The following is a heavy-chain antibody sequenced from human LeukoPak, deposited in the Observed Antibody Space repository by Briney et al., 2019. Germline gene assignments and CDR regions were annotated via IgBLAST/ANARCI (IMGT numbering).Heavy chain of an antibody. CDR3: ARREAAGTDY. V-gene: IGHV4-59*08. D-gene: IGHD6-13*01. Sequence: SETLSLTCTVSGGSISSYYWSWIRQPPGKGLEWIGYIYYSGSTNYNPSLKSRVTISVDTSKNQFSLKLSSVTAADTAVYYCARREAAGTDYWGQGTLVTVSS. J-gene: IGHJ4*02. CDR2: IYYSGST. CDR1: GGSISSYY.